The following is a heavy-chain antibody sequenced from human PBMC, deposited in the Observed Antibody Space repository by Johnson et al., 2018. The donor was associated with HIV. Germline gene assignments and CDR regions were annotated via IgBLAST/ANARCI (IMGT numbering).Heavy chain of an antibody. Sequence: VQLVESGGGVVQPGRSLRLSCAASGFTFSSYAMHWVRQAPGKGLEWVAVISYDGNNKNYADSVKGRFTVSRENSKNTLYLHMNSLRAGYTAVYYCARGDWNRDAFDIWGQGTMVTVSS. CDR1: GFTFSSYA. CDR3: ARGDWNRDAFDI. D-gene: IGHD1-1*01. J-gene: IGHJ3*02. CDR2: ISYDGNNK. V-gene: IGHV3-30*04.